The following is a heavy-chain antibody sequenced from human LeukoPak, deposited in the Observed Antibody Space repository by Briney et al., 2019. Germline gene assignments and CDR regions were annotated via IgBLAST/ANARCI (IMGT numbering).Heavy chain of an antibody. CDR3: ARRGGQWPSSYFFDY. Sequence: SETLSLTCTVSGYSISSGYYWGWIRQPPGKGLEWIGSIYHSGSTYYNPSLKSRVTISVDTSKNQFSLKLSSVTAADTAVYYCARRGGQWPSSYFFDYWGQGTLVTVSS. CDR2: IYHSGST. J-gene: IGHJ4*02. CDR1: GYSISSGYY. V-gene: IGHV4-38-2*02. D-gene: IGHD6-19*01.